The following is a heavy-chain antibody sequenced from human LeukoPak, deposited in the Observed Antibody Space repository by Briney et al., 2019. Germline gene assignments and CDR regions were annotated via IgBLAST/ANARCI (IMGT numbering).Heavy chain of an antibody. Sequence: PSETLSLTCTVSGYSIYSGYHWGWIRQPPGKGLEWIGSIYYSGSTNHNPSLKSRVTISVDTSKNQFSLKLSSVTAADTAVYHCARGDILTGYQEALDYWGQGILVIVSS. CDR3: ARGDILTGYQEALDY. J-gene: IGHJ4*02. D-gene: IGHD3-9*01. V-gene: IGHV4-38-2*02. CDR1: GYSIYSGYH. CDR2: IYYSGST.